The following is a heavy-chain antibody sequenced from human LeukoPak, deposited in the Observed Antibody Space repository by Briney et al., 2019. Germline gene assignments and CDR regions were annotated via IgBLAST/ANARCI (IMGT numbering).Heavy chain of an antibody. CDR1: GYSFTSYW. V-gene: IGHV5-51*01. CDR3: ARHRVENGDYELDY. Sequence: GESLQISCQGSGYSFTSYWIGWVRQMPGKGLEWMGIIYPGDSDTRYSPSFQGQVTISADKSISTAYLQWSSLKASDTAMYYCARHRVENGDYELDYWGQGTLVTVSS. D-gene: IGHD4-17*01. CDR2: IYPGDSDT. J-gene: IGHJ4*02.